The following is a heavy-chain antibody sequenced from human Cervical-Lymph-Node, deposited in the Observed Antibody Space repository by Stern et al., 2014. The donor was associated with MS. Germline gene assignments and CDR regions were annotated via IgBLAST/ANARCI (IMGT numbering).Heavy chain of an antibody. CDR2: IGSRGSSV. Sequence: VQLVESGGGLVKPGGSLRLSCEASGFRFSDYYMSWIRQAPGKGLEWLSYIGSRGSSVYYAESVKGRFTISRDNARNSLFLQMDSLRSEDTALYYCARGPHYGDKRNWFDPWGQGILVTVSS. D-gene: IGHD4-17*01. CDR1: GFRFSDYY. J-gene: IGHJ5*02. V-gene: IGHV3-11*01. CDR3: ARGPHYGDKRNWFDP.